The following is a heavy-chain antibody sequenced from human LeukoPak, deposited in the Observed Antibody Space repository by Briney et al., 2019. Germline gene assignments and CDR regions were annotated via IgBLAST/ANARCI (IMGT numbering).Heavy chain of an antibody. CDR1: GFTFSDYY. D-gene: IGHD3-10*01. CDR2: ISSSGNTL. J-gene: IGHJ5*02. CDR3: ASNPGGWVSWFDP. V-gene: IGHV3-11*01. Sequence: GGSLRLSCAASGFTFSDYYMSWIRQAPGKGLEWVSYISSSGNTLYYADSVKGRFTISRDNAKNSLYLHMNSLRAEDTAVYYCASNPGGWVSWFDPWGQGTLVTVSS.